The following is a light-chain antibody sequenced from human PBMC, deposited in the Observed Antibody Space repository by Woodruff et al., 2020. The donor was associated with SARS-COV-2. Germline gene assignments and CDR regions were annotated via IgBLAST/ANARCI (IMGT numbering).Light chain of an antibody. Sequence: VTITCRASQSISNWLAWYQQTPGKAPKLLIYKASSLETGVPSRFSGSGSGTEFTLTISSLQPDDFATYYCLPDSSYWTFGQGT. CDR2: KAS. J-gene: IGKJ1*01. V-gene: IGKV1-5*03. CDR3: LPDSSYWT. CDR1: QSISNW.